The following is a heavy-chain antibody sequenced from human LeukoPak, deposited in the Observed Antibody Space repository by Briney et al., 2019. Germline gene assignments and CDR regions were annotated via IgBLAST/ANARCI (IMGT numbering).Heavy chain of an antibody. Sequence: SETLSLTCTVSGYSISSGYYWGWIRQPPGKGLEWIGSIYHSGSTYYNPSLKSRVTISVDTSKNRFSLKLSSVTAADTAVYYCARVGSGYDYGNWFDPWGQGTLVTVSS. CDR3: ARVGSGYDYGNWFDP. J-gene: IGHJ5*02. CDR2: IYHSGST. D-gene: IGHD5-12*01. CDR1: GYSISSGYY. V-gene: IGHV4-38-2*02.